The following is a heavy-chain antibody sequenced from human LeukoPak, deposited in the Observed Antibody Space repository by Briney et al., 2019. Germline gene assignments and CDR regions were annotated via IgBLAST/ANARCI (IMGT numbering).Heavy chain of an antibody. J-gene: IGHJ4*02. CDR2: IYYSGST. CDR3: ARGGYYDSSGYYFDY. CDR1: GGSISSYY. V-gene: IGHV4-59*01. Sequence: PSETLSLTCPVSGGSISSYYWSWIRQPPGKGLEWIGYIYYSGSTNYNPSLKSRVTISVDTSKNQFSLKLSSVTAADTAVYYCARGGYYDSSGYYFDYWGQGTLVTVSS. D-gene: IGHD3-22*01.